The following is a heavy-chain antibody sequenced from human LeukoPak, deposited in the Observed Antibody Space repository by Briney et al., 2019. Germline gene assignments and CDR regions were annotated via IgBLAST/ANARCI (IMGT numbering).Heavy chain of an antibody. D-gene: IGHD3-22*01. V-gene: IGHV4-61*02. CDR3: ARRKGYYDSSGYPYYFDF. J-gene: IGHJ4*02. Sequence: SQTLSLTCTVSGGSISSGSYYWSWIRQPAGKGLEWIGRIYTSGSTNYNPSLTSRVTISVDTSKNQFSLKLSSVTAADTAVYYCARRKGYYDSSGYPYYFDFWGQGTLVTVSS. CDR2: IYTSGST. CDR1: GGSISSGSYY.